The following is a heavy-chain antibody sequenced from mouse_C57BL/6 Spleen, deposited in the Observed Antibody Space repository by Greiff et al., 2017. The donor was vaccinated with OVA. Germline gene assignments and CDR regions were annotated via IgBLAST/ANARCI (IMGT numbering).Heavy chain of an antibody. J-gene: IGHJ4*01. CDR2: IYPGDGDT. CDR1: GYAFSSYW. CDR3: ARSPIYDYDGAMDY. Sequence: VQLQQSGAELVKPGASVKISCKASGYAFSSYWMNWVKQRPGKGLEWIGQIYPGDGDTNYNGKFKGKATLTADKSSSTAYMQLSSLTSEDSAVYFCARSPIYDYDGAMDYWGQGTSVTVSS. V-gene: IGHV1-80*01. D-gene: IGHD2-4*01.